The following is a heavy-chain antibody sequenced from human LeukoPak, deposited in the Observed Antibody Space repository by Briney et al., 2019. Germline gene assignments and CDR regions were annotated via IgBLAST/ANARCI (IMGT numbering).Heavy chain of an antibody. D-gene: IGHD2-2*01. Sequence: SVKVSCKASGGTFSSYAISWVRQAPGQGLEWMGGIIPIFGTANYAQKFQGRVTITTDESTSTAYMELSSLRSEDTAVYYCASSRVQDIVVVPAATHHDYYYYMDVWGKGTAVTVSS. J-gene: IGHJ6*03. CDR3: ASSRVQDIVVVPAATHHDYYYYMDV. V-gene: IGHV1-69*05. CDR1: GGTFSSYA. CDR2: IIPIFGTA.